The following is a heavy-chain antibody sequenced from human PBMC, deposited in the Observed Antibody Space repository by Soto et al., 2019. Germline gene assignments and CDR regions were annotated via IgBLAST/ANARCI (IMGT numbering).Heavy chain of an antibody. D-gene: IGHD3-3*01. CDR3: AKYTIFGVVNNYYYGMDV. V-gene: IGHV3-30*18. CDR2: ISYDGSNK. J-gene: IGHJ6*02. CDR1: GFTFSSYG. Sequence: PGGSLRLSCAASGFTFSSYGMHWVRQAPGKGLEWVAVISYDGSNKYYADSVKGRFTISRDNSKNTLYLQMNSLRAEDTAVYYCAKYTIFGVVNNYYYGMDVWGQGTTVTVS.